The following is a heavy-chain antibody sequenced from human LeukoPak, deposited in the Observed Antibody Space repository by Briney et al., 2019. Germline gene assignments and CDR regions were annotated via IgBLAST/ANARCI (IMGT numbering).Heavy chain of an antibody. J-gene: IGHJ4*02. CDR2: IWYDGSNR. Sequence: GGSLRLSCAASGFTFRNHGMHWVRQAPGKGLEWVAVIWYDGSNRYYADSVKGRFTVSRDNSNNMLFLQMDSLRAEDTAVYFCARDLSARLLDYWGQGTLVTVSS. D-gene: IGHD6-6*01. V-gene: IGHV3-33*01. CDR3: ARDLSARLLDY. CDR1: GFTFRNHG.